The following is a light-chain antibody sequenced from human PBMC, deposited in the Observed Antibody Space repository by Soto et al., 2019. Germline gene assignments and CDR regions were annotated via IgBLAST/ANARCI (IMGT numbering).Light chain of an antibody. CDR3: QNYNSAPLT. V-gene: IGKV1-5*01. CDR2: DAS. CDR1: QSISSW. J-gene: IGKJ4*01. Sequence: DIQMTQSPSTLSASVGDRVTITCRASQSISSWLAWYQQKPAKAPNLLIYDASSLESGVPSRFSGSGSGTDFTLTISSLQPEDVATYYCQNYNSAPLTFGGGTKVDNK.